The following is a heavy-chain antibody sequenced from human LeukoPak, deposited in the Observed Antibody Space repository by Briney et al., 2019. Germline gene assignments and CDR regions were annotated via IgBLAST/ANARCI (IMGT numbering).Heavy chain of an antibody. CDR3: VRDGGYYGSESYSGFDY. CDR2: IYYSGST. D-gene: IGHD3-10*01. CDR1: GGSISTYY. V-gene: IGHV4-59*01. J-gene: IGHJ4*02. Sequence: SETLSLTCTVSGGSISTYYWSWIRQPPGKGLEWIGYIYYSGSTNYNPSLKSRVTISVDTSKNQFSLKLNSVTAADTAVYYCVRDGGYYGSESYSGFDYWGQGTLVTVSS.